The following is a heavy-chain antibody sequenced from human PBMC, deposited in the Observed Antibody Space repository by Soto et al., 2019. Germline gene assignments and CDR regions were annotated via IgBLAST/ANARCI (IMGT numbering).Heavy chain of an antibody. Sequence: QLQLQESGPGLVKPSQTLSLACTVSGGSFSSGGYYWSWIRQLPVKGLEWIGYIYYSGSTYYNPSLKSRFTISLDTSKNQFSLKLSSVTAADTAVYYCARATSFSGHHGYWGQGTLVTVSS. CDR3: ARATSFSGHHGY. J-gene: IGHJ4*02. CDR1: GGSFSSGGYY. V-gene: IGHV4-31*03. CDR2: IYYSGST. D-gene: IGHD2-8*02.